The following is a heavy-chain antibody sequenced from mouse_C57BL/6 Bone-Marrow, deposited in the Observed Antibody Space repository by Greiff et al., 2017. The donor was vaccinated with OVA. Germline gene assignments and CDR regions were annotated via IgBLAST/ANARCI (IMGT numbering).Heavy chain of an antibody. CDR1: GYAFTNYL. D-gene: IGHD2-5*01. Sequence: QVHVKQSGPELVRPGTSVKVSCKASGYAFTNYLIEWVKQRPGQGLEWIGVINPGSGGTNYNEKFKGKATLTVDKSSSTAYMQLSSLTSEDSAVYYCASYSNPAYGAYWGQGTLVTVSA. CDR3: ASYSNPAYGAY. V-gene: IGHV1-54*01. CDR2: INPGSGGT. J-gene: IGHJ3*01.